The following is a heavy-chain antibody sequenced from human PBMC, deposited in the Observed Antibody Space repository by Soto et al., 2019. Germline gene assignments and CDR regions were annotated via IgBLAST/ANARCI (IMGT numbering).Heavy chain of an antibody. J-gene: IGHJ6*03. CDR3: ARDLRAALVATAMPYYLDV. V-gene: IGHV3-48*01. D-gene: IGHD2-21*02. Sequence: EVQLVESGGGLVQPGGSLRLSCAASGFTFGSYSVNWVRQAPGKGLGWDLFILSSSGVIYYADSVKGRFTMSRDNAKNSLNLQMNSLRAEDTAVYYCARDLRAALVATAMPYYLDVWGKGTTVTVSS. CDR2: ILSSSGVI. CDR1: GFTFGSYS.